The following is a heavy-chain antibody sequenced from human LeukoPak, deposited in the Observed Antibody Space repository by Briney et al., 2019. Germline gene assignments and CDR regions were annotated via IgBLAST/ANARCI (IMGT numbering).Heavy chain of an antibody. CDR1: GFTFSSYG. Sequence: GGSLRLSCAASGFTFSSYGMHWVRQAPGKGLEWVAVISYDGSNKYYADSVKGRFTISRDNSKNTLYLQMNSLRAEDAAVYYCAKDRGIAVAGYFDYWGQGTLVTVPS. D-gene: IGHD6-19*01. V-gene: IGHV3-30*18. CDR2: ISYDGSNK. CDR3: AKDRGIAVAGYFDY. J-gene: IGHJ4*02.